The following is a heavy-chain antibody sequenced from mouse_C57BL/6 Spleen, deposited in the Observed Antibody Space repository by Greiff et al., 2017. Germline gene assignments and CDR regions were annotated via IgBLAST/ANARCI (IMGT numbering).Heavy chain of an antibody. Sequence: QVQLKQSGAELVKPGASVKLSCKASGYTFTSYWMHWVKQRPGQGLEWIGMIHPNSGSTNYTEKFKSKATLTVDKSSSTAYMQLSSLTSEDSAVYYCARSGTTVVDNYWGQGTTLTVSS. D-gene: IGHD1-1*01. CDR3: ARSGTTVVDNY. V-gene: IGHV1-64*01. J-gene: IGHJ2*01. CDR2: IHPNSGST. CDR1: GYTFTSYW.